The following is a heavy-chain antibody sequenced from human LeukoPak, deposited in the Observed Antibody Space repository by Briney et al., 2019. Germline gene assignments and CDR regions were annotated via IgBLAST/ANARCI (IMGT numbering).Heavy chain of an antibody. CDR2: IIPIFGTA. CDR3: ARDRVEIAAAGTGPGFDP. Sequence: ASVKVSCKASGGTFSSYAISWVRQAPGQGLEWMGGIIPIFGTANYAQKCQGRVTITADEATSTAYMELSSLRSEDTAVYYCARDRVEIAAAGTGPGFDPWGQGTLVTVSS. V-gene: IGHV1-69*13. J-gene: IGHJ5*02. D-gene: IGHD6-13*01. CDR1: GGTFSSYA.